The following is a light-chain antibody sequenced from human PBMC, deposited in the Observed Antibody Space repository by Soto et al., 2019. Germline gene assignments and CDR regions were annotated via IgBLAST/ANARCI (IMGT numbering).Light chain of an antibody. CDR3: QQYYSSLT. CDR2: WAS. V-gene: IGKV4-1*01. CDR1: QSVLYSSNNKNY. J-gene: IGKJ1*01. Sequence: DIVMTQSPDSLAVSLGERATINCKSSQSVLYSSNNKNYLAWYQQKPGQPPKLLIYWASTRESGVPDRFSGSGSGTYFTLTISSLQAEDVAVYYCQQYYSSLTFGQGTKVEIK.